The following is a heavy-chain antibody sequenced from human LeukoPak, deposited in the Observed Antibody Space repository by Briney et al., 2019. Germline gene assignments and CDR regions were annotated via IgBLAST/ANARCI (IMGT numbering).Heavy chain of an antibody. V-gene: IGHV3-7*04. CDR3: ARGLLAAAGIDY. D-gene: IGHD6-13*01. CDR1: GFTFSRYW. J-gene: IGHJ4*02. CDR2: IKQDGSEK. Sequence: PGGSLRLPCAVSGFTFSRYWMSWVRQAPGKGLEWVANIKQDGSEKNHVDSVKGRFTISRDNAKNSLYLQMNSLRAEDTAVYYCARGLLAAAGIDYWGQGALVTVSS.